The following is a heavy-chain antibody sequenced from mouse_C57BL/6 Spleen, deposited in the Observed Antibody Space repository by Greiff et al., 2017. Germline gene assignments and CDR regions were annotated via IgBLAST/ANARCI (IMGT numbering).Heavy chain of an antibody. Sequence: EVKLVESGPGLVKPSQSLSLTCSVTGYSITSGYYWNWIRQFPGNKLEWMGYISYDGSNNYNPSLKNRISITRDTSKNQFFLKLNSVTTEDTATYYCAREGDTGYFDVWGTGTTVTVSS. D-gene: IGHD1-1*01. CDR3: AREGDTGYFDV. CDR2: ISYDGSN. CDR1: GYSITSGYY. V-gene: IGHV3-6*01. J-gene: IGHJ1*03.